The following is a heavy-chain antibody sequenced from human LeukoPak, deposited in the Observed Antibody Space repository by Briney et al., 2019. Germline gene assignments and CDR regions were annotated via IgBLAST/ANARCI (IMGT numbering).Heavy chain of an antibody. D-gene: IGHD3-10*01. J-gene: IGHJ5*02. CDR2: IYDSGST. Sequence: SETLSLTCTVPGGSISSYYWGWIRQPPGKGLEWIGSIYDSGSTYYNPSLKSRVTISVDTSKNQFSLKLNSVTAADTAVYYCARHYGPWGQGTLVTVSS. V-gene: IGHV4-39*01. CDR3: ARHYGP. CDR1: GGSISSYY.